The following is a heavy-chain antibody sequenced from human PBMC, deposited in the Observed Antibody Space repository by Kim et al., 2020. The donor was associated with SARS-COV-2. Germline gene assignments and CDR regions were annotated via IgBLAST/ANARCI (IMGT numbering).Heavy chain of an antibody. Sequence: SETLSLTCAVYGGSFSGYYWSWIRQPPGKELEWIGEINHSGSTNYNPSLKSRVTISVDTSKNQFSLKLSSVTAADTAVFYCARGGAAAGTKESRVDYWGQGLLVTVPS. CDR3: ARGGAAAGTKESRVDY. V-gene: IGHV4-34*01. CDR1: GGSFSGYY. D-gene: IGHD6-13*01. J-gene: IGHJ4*02. CDR2: INHSGST.